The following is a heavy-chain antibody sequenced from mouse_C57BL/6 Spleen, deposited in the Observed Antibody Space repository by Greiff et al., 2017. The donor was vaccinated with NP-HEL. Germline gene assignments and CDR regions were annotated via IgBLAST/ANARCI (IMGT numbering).Heavy chain of an antibody. J-gene: IGHJ4*01. V-gene: IGHV1-82*01. CDR1: GYAFSSSW. Sequence: VKLQESGPELVKPGASVKISCKASGYAFSSSWMNWVKQRPGKGLEWIGRIYPGDGDTNYNGKFKGKATLTADKSSSTAYMQLSSLTSEDSAVYFCARCRTGTRAMDYWGQGTSVTVSS. D-gene: IGHD4-1*01. CDR3: ARCRTGTRAMDY. CDR2: IYPGDGDT.